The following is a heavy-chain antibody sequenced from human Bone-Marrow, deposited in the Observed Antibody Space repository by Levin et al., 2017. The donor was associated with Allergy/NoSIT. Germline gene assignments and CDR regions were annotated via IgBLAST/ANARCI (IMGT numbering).Heavy chain of an antibody. D-gene: IGHD1-26*01. J-gene: IGHJ4*02. V-gene: IGHV3-33*01. Sequence: GGSLRLSCAASGFTFRTHGMHWVRQAPGKGLEWVAVIWYDGSRKYYADSVKGRFTISRDNSKKTLYLQMNSLRAEDTAVYVYAGGDSGSYHFDYWGQGTLVTVSS. CDR2: IWYDGSRK. CDR1: GFTFRTHG. CDR3: AGGDSGSYHFDY.